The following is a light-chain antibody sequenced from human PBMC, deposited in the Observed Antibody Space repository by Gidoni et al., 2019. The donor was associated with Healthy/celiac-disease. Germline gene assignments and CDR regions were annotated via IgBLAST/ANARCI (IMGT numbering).Light chain of an antibody. Sequence: QMTLSPATLSASVGDRVTITCRASQSLSSWLAWYQQKPGKAPKLLIYKASSLESGVPSRFSGSGSGTEFTLTISRLQPDDFAAYYGQQYNSYPWTFGQGTKVEIK. CDR1: QSLSSW. CDR2: KAS. CDR3: QQYNSYPWT. V-gene: IGKV1-5*03. J-gene: IGKJ1*01.